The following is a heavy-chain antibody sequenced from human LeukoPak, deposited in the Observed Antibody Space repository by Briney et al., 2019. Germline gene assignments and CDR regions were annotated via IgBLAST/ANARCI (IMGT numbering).Heavy chain of an antibody. Sequence: GGSLRLSCAPSGFTVRNNYMSWVRQAPGKGLEWVSVIYSGGSTYYADSVKGRFTISRDNSKNTLYLQMNNLRAEDTAVYFCATGERMVRGDGVDYWGQGTLVTVSS. CDR2: IYSGGST. V-gene: IGHV3-66*01. CDR1: GFTVRNNY. CDR3: ATGERMVRGDGVDY. D-gene: IGHD3-10*01. J-gene: IGHJ4*02.